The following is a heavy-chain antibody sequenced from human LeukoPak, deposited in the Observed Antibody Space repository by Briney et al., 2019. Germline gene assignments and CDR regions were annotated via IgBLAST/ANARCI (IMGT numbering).Heavy chain of an antibody. D-gene: IGHD3-22*01. CDR3: AKDKPTPGHYYDSSGAFDY. CDR1: GFTFSSYA. CDR2: ISGSGGST. J-gene: IGHJ4*02. V-gene: IGHV3-23*01. Sequence: GGPLRLSCAASGFTFSSYAMSWVRQAPGKGLEWVSAISGSGGSTYYADSVKGRFTISRDNTKNTLYLQMNSLRAEDTAVYYCAKDKPTPGHYYDSSGAFDYWGQGTLVTVSS.